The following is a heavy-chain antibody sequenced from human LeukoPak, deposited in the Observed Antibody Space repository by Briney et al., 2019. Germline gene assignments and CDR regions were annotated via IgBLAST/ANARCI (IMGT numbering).Heavy chain of an antibody. CDR3: ARRRDGWGSQYNWFDP. J-gene: IGHJ5*02. D-gene: IGHD5-24*01. CDR1: GGSISSGSYY. CDR2: IYTSGST. Sequence: SETLSLTCTVSGGSISSGSYYWSWIRQPAGKGLEWIGRIYTSGSTNYNPSLKSRVTISVDTSKNQFSLKLSSVTAADTAVYYCARRRDGWGSQYNWFDPWGQGTLVTVSS. V-gene: IGHV4-61*02.